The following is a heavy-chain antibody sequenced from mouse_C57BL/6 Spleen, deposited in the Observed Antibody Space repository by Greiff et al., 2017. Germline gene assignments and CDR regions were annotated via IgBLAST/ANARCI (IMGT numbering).Heavy chain of an antibody. D-gene: IGHD2-5*01. CDR2: ISSGGSYT. CDR3: AREDYSNSNYFDY. CDR1: GFTFSSYG. Sequence: EVQGVESGGDLVKPGGSLKLSCAASGFTFSSYGMSWVRQTPDKRLEWVATISSGGSYTYYPDSVKGRFTISRDNAKNTLYLQMSSLKSEDTAMYYCAREDYSNSNYFDYWGQGTTLTVSS. V-gene: IGHV5-6*01. J-gene: IGHJ2*01.